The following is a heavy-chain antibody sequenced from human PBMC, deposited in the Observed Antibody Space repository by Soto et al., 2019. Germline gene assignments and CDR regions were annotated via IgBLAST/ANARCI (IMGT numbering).Heavy chain of an antibody. V-gene: IGHV1-46*01. J-gene: IGHJ6*02. CDR3: ARDPSHVGDYYGMDV. CDR2: INPSGGST. CDR1: GYTFTSYY. D-gene: IGHD4-17*01. Sequence: QVQLVQSGAEVKKPGASVKVSCKASGYTFTSYYMHWVRQAPGQGLEWMGIINPSGGSTSYAQKFQGRVTMTRDTSTSTGYMELSSLRSEDTAVYYCARDPSHVGDYYGMDVWGQGTTVTVSS.